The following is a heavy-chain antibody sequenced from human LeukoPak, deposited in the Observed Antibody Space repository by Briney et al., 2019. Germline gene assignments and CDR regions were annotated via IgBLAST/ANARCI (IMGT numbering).Heavy chain of an antibody. CDR1: GFTFSSYS. CDR2: ISSSSSYI. Sequence: NPGGSLRLSCAASGFTFSSYSMNWVRQAPGKGLEWVSSISSSSSYIYYADSVKGRFTISRDNAKNSLYLQMNSLRAEDTAVYYCARTGAYCGGDCRSDAFDIWGQGTMVTVSS. V-gene: IGHV3-21*01. CDR3: ARTGAYCGGDCRSDAFDI. D-gene: IGHD2-21*02. J-gene: IGHJ3*02.